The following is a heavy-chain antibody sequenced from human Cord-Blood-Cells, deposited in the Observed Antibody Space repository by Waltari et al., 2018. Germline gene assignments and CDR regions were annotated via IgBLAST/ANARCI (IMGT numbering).Heavy chain of an antibody. Sequence: QVQLQQWGAGLLTPSETLSLTCAVYGGSFSGYYWSWIRQPPGKGLEWIGEINHSGSTNYNPSLKSRVTISVDTSKNQFSLKLSAVTAADTAVYYCARGASKDCWSGFIDYWGQGTLVTVSS. CDR3: ARGASKDCWSGFIDY. CDR1: GGSFSGYY. V-gene: IGHV4-34*01. J-gene: IGHJ4*02. CDR2: INHSGST. D-gene: IGHD3-3*01.